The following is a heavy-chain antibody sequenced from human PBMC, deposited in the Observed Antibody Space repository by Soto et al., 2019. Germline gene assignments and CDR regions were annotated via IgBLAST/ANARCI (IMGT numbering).Heavy chain of an antibody. D-gene: IGHD2-8*02. CDR1: GASITGSSY. CDR3: ARGMTPPGAPSWYYFDS. V-gene: IGHV4-4*07. Sequence: SETLSLTCTVSGASITGSSYWSWIRQPAGKGLEWIGRFSLSGTTSYNPSLRSRVTMSADVSKNQFSRRLTSVTAADTALYYCARGMTPPGAPSWYYFDSWGQGTLVTVSS. J-gene: IGHJ4*02. CDR2: FSLSGTT.